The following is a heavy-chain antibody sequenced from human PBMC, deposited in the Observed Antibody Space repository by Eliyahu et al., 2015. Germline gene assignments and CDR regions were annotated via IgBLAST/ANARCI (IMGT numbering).Heavy chain of an antibody. CDR3: ARTGEFDAFDI. D-gene: IGHD3-16*01. J-gene: IGHJ3*02. V-gene: IGHV1-8*01. CDR1: QYTFTSYD. Sequence: VLVRCTASQYTFTSYDINWVRQATGQGLEWMGWMNPNSGNTGYAQKFQGRVTMTRNTSISTAYMELSSLRSEDTAVYYCARTGEFDAFDIWGQGTMVTVSS. CDR2: MNPNSGNT.